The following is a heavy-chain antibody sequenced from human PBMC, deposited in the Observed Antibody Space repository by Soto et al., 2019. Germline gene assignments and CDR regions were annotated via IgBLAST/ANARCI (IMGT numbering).Heavy chain of an antibody. V-gene: IGHV3-23*01. CDR1: VFTFISYA. D-gene: IGHD6-19*01. CDR2: ISGSGGST. CDR3: AKTLYSSGWIPHV. J-gene: IGHJ6*02. Sequence: GWSLRLGCAASVFTFISYAMSWVRQAPGKGLEWVSAISGSGGSTYYADSVKGRFTISRDNSKNTLYLQMNSLRAEDTAVYYCAKTLYSSGWIPHVWGQGTTVTVSS.